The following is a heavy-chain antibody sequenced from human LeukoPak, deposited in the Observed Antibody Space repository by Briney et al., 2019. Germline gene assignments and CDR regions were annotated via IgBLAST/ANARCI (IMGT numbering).Heavy chain of an antibody. J-gene: IGHJ4*02. V-gene: IGHV4-34*01. CDR1: GGSFSGYY. CDR2: INHSGST. CDR3: ARGSYYYDSGGYTFDY. D-gene: IGHD3-22*01. Sequence: PSETLSLTCAVYGGSFSGYYWSWIRQPPGKGLEWIGEINHSGSTNYNPSLKSRVTMSVDTSKNQFSLKLSFVTAADTAVYYCARGSYYYDSGGYTFDYWGQGTLVTVSS.